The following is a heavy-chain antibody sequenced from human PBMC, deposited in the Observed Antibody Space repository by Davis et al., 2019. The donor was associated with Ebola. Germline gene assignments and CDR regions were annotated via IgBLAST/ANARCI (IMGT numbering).Heavy chain of an antibody. V-gene: IGHV1-3*01. CDR2: INAGNGNT. CDR3: ARVWSGSYWDYFDY. CDR1: GYTFTSYA. J-gene: IGHJ4*02. Sequence: AASVKVSCKASGYTFTSYAMHWVRQAPGQRLEWMGWINAGNGNTKYSQKFQGRVTMTRDTSTSTVYMELSSLRSEDTAVYYCARVWSGSYWDYFDYWGQGTLVTVSS. D-gene: IGHD1-26*01.